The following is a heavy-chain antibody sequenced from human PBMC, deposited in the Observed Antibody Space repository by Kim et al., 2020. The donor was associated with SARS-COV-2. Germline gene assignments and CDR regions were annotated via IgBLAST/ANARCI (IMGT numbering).Heavy chain of an antibody. V-gene: IGHV4-61*02. D-gene: IGHD6-19*01. J-gene: IGHJ4*02. Sequence: SETLSLTCTVSGGSISSGSYYWSGIRQPAGKGLEWIGRIYTSGSTNYNPSLKSRVTISVDTSKNQFSLKLSSVTAADTAVYYCARGSSGSNFDYWGQGTLVTVSS. CDR3: ARGSSGSNFDY. CDR2: IYTSGST. CDR1: GGSISSGSYY.